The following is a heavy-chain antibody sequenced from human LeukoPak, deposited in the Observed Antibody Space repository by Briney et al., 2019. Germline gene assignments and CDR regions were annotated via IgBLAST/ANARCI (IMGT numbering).Heavy chain of an antibody. D-gene: IGHD5-12*01. J-gene: IGHJ3*01. CDR3: ARVKEASAFDV. CDR2: ISRTGSYI. V-gene: IGHV3-21*01. CDR1: GFTFSSYS. Sequence: GGSLRLSCAASGFTFSSYSMNWVRQAPGKGLEWVSSISRTGSYIYYADLVKGRFTISRDNAKNSLYLQMNSLRAEDTAVYYCARVKEASAFDVWGQGTMVTVSS.